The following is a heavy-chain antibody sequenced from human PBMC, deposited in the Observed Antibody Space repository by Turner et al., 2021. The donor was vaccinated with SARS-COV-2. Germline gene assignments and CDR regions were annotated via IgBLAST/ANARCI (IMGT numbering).Heavy chain of an antibody. V-gene: IGHV1-18*01. D-gene: IGHD6-19*01. J-gene: IGHJ4*02. CDR1: GYTFTNYG. CDR3: ARDWAGGYYFDF. CDR2: ISSYNGNT. Sequence: QVQLVQSAAEVKKPGASVKVSCKASGYTFTNYGISWVRQAPGQGLEWMGWISSYNGNTNYAQNLQGRVTLTTDTSTSTAYMEVRSLRSDDTAIYYCARDWAGGYYFDFWGQGTLVTVSS.